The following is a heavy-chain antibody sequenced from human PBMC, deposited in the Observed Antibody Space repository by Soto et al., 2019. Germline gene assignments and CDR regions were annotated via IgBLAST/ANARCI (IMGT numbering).Heavy chain of an antibody. V-gene: IGHV1-2*04. CDR2: INPNSGGT. Sequence: ASVKVSCKASGYTFTGYYMHWVRQAPGQGLEWMGWINPNSGGTNYAQKFQGWVTMTRDTSISTAYMELSRLRSDDTAVYYCARDYYDFWSGSRPPGAFDIWGQRTMVTVSS. CDR3: ARDYYDFWSGSRPPGAFDI. CDR1: GYTFTGYY. D-gene: IGHD3-3*01. J-gene: IGHJ3*02.